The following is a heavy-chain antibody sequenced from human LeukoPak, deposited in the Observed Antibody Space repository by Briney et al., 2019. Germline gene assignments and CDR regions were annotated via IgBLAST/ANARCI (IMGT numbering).Heavy chain of an antibody. Sequence: GGSLRLSCAASGFTFSSYGMHWVRQAPGKGLEWVAVISYDGSNKYYADSVKGRFTISRDNSKNTLYLQMDSLRAEDTAVYYCANGVAGTFYYYYGMDVWGQGTTVTVSS. CDR1: GFTFSSYG. D-gene: IGHD6-19*01. CDR3: ANGVAGTFYYYYGMDV. V-gene: IGHV3-30*18. J-gene: IGHJ6*02. CDR2: ISYDGSNK.